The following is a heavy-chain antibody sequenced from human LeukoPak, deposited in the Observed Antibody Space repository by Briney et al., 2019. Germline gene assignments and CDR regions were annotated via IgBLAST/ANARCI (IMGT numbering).Heavy chain of an antibody. V-gene: IGHV3-11*04. Sequence: GGSLRLSCAASGFTFSDYYMSWIRQAPGKGLEWVSYISSSGSTIYYADSVKGRFTISRDNAKNSLYLQMNSLRAEDTAVYYCARDRPSNSGSHTFDYWGQGTLVTVSS. CDR1: GFTFSDYY. J-gene: IGHJ4*02. CDR2: ISSSGSTI. CDR3: ARDRPSNSGSHTFDY. D-gene: IGHD1-26*01.